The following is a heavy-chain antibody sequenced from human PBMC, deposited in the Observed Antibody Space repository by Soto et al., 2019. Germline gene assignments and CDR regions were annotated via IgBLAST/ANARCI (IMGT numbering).Heavy chain of an antibody. J-gene: IGHJ6*01. D-gene: IGHD6-13*01. CDR3: AKGVPGIADAATAEFHTWCLDAALTVSSGM. CDR2: ISGSGDST. V-gene: IGHV3-23*01. Sequence: PGGSLRLSCAASGFTFSSYAMSWVRQAPGKGLEWVSGISGSGDSTYYADSVKGRFTISRDNSKNTLYLQMNSLRAEDTAVYYCAKGVPGIADAATAEFHTWCLDAALTVSSGM. CDR1: GFTFSSYA.